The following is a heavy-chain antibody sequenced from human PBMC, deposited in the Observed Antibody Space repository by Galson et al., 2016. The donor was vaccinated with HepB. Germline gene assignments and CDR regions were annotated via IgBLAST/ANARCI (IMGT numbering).Heavy chain of an antibody. D-gene: IGHD5-24*01. CDR3: AKDWDGNNAFDY. CDR1: GFTFTSYR. CDR2: ISGSGGST. Sequence: SLRLSYAASGFTFTSYRMSWVRQAPGKGLEWVSAISGSGGSTYYADSVKGRFTISRDNSKNTMYLQMNSLRAEDTAVYYCAKDWDGNNAFDYWGQGTLVTVSS. J-gene: IGHJ4*02. V-gene: IGHV3-23*01.